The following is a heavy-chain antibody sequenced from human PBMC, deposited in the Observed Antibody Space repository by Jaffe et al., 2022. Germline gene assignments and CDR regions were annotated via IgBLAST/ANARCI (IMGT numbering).Heavy chain of an antibody. CDR1: GGSVSSGSYY. CDR3: ARESYGDYEVPYFDY. D-gene: IGHD4-17*01. V-gene: IGHV4-61*01. Sequence: QVQLQESGPGLVKPSETLSLTCTVSGGSVSSGSYYWSWIRQPPGKGLEWIGYIYYSGSTNYNPSLKSRVTISVDTSKNQFSLKLSSVTAADTAVYYCARESYGDYEVPYFDYWGQGTLVTVSS. CDR2: IYYSGST. J-gene: IGHJ4*02.